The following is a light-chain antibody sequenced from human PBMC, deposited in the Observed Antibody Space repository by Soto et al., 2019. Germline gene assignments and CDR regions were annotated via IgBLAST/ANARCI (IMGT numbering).Light chain of an antibody. V-gene: IGLV2-8*01. CDR3: SSSAGNNTRV. CDR2: EVS. Sequence: QSVLTQPPSASGSPGQSVTISCTGTSSDVGGYNYVSWYQHHPGKAPKLMIFEVSKRPSGVPDRFSGSKSGNTASLIVSGLQAEDEADYYCSSSAGNNTRVFGTGTKLTVL. CDR1: SSDVGGYNY. J-gene: IGLJ1*01.